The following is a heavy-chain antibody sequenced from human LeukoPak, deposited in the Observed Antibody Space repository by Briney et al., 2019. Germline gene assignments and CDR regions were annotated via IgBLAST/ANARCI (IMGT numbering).Heavy chain of an antibody. CDR1: GGSISSYY. V-gene: IGHV3-30*03. CDR3: ARWGIAATGVADDTFDI. Sequence: LSLTCTVSGGSISSYYWSWVRQPPGKGLEWVAVLSNDGGKNYYADSVKGRFTISRDNSKNTLYLQMNSLKIEDTAVYYCARWGIAATGVADDTFDIWGQGTMVTVCS. CDR2: LSNDGGKN. J-gene: IGHJ3*02. D-gene: IGHD6-13*01.